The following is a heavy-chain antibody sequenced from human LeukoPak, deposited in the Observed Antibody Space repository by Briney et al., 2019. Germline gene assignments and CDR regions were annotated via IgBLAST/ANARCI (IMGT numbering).Heavy chain of an antibody. D-gene: IGHD1-26*01. CDR1: GYTFTSYD. Sequence: ASVKVSCKASGYTFTSYDINWVRQAPGQGLEWMGIINPSGNDTSYAQKFQGRVTMTRDTSTSTVYMELSSLRSEDTAMYYCAGRVSGSYLGPLDFWGQGTLVSVSS. J-gene: IGHJ4*02. V-gene: IGHV1-46*03. CDR3: AGRVSGSYLGPLDF. CDR2: INPSGNDT.